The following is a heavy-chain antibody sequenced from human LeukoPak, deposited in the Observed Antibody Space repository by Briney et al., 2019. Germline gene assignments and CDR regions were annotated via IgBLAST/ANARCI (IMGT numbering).Heavy chain of an antibody. Sequence: GRSLRLSCAASGFTFSNYGMHWVRQAPGKGLEWVAVISYDGSNTYYADSVKGRFTISRDNSKNTLYLQMNSLRAEDRAVYFCAKLWADDSKNQQPVWGQGTQVTVSS. CDR2: ISYDGSNT. D-gene: IGHD6-13*01. CDR1: GFTFSNYG. V-gene: IGHV3-30*18. J-gene: IGHJ4*02. CDR3: AKLWADDSKNQQPV.